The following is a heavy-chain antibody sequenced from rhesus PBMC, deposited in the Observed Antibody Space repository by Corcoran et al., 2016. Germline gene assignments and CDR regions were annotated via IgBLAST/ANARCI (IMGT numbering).Heavy chain of an antibody. CDR2: IYSRSGNT. V-gene: IGHV4S12*01. J-gene: IGHJ4*01. Sequence: QVKLQESGPGLVKPLETLSLTCAVSGGSISGGYYYWSWIRQPPGKGLEWIGGIYSRSGNTYYNPSLKSRVTISKDTSKNQFSLKLSSVTAADTAVYYCARDRIAAAGNGFDYWGQGVLVTVSS. D-gene: IGHD6-25*01. CDR1: GGSISGGYYY. CDR3: ARDRIAAAGNGFDY.